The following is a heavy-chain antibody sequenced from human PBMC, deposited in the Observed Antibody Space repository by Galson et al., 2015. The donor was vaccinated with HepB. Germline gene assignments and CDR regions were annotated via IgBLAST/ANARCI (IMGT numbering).Heavy chain of an antibody. D-gene: IGHD4-23*01. CDR3: ARDKCYGGEVDYYYGMDV. CDR2: ISSSSSTI. J-gene: IGHJ6*02. CDR1: GFTFSSYS. V-gene: IGHV3-48*01. Sequence: SLRISCAAYGFTFSSYSMNWVRPAPGKGLEWVSYISSSSSTIYYADSVKGRFTISRDHAKNSLYLQMNSLRAKDTAVYYCARDKCYGGEVDYYYGMDVWGQGTTVTVSS.